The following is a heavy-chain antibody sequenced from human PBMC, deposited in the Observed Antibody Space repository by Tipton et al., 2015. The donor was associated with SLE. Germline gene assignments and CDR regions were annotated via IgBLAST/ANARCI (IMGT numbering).Heavy chain of an antibody. CDR2: IIPIFGTA. J-gene: IGHJ4*02. CDR3: AGLRGYYFDY. Sequence: QSGPEVKKPGASVKVSCKASGYTFTGYYMHWVRQAPGQGLEWMGGIIPIFGTANYAQKFQGRVTITTDESTSTAYMELSSLRSEDTAVYYCAGLRGYYFDYWGQGTLVTVSS. V-gene: IGHV1-69*05. CDR1: GYTFTGYY.